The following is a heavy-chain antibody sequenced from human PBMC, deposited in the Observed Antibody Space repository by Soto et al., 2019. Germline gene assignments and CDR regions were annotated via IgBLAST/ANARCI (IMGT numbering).Heavy chain of an antibody. J-gene: IGHJ6*02. CDR2: IRSKANSYAT. V-gene: IGHV3-73*01. D-gene: IGHD3-3*01. CDR3: TRHSMQFFGVVYDYYYGMDV. CDR1: GFTFSGSA. Sequence: PGGSLRLSCAASGFTFSGSAMHWVRQASGKGLEWVGRIRSKANSYATAYAASVKGRFTISRDDSKNTAYLQMNSLKTEDTAVYYCTRHSMQFFGVVYDYYYGMDVWGQGTTVTVSS.